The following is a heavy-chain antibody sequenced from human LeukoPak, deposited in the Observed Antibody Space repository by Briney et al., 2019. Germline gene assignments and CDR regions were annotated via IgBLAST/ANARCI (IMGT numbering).Heavy chain of an antibody. D-gene: IGHD1-14*01. CDR3: ARDLGTYVFDY. J-gene: IGHJ4*02. Sequence: SETLSLTCTVSGGSISSYYWSWIRQPPGKGLEWIGYIYYSGSTNYNPSLKSRVTISVDTSKNQFSLKLSSVTAADTAVYYCARDLGTYVFDYWGQETLVTVSS. CDR2: IYYSGST. V-gene: IGHV4-59*01. CDR1: GGSISSYY.